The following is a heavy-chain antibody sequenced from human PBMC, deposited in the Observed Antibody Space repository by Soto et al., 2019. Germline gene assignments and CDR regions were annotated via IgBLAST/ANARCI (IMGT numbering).Heavy chain of an antibody. V-gene: IGHV3-74*01. D-gene: IGHD3-10*01. CDR1: GFIFKMYW. Sequence: EVQLVESGGGLVPPGGSVRLSCAASGFIFKMYWMHWVRQSPGKGLLWISRINIKGTYSDYADPVRALFTISRDNVNDTLYLELNNLRAEDSGLYYCTRGPRPISTGTGAYWGQGTQVTVSS. CDR3: TRGPRPISTGTGAY. J-gene: IGHJ4*02. CDR2: INIKGTYS.